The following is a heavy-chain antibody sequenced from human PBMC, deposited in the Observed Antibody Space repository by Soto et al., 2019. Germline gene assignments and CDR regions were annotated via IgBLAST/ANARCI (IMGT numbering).Heavy chain of an antibody. V-gene: IGHV1-18*01. D-gene: IGHD2-15*01. Sequence: QVQLVQSGAEVKKRGASVTVSCKASGYTFTSYGISWVRQAPGQGLEWMGWISAYNGNTNYAQKLQGRVTMTTDTSTSTAYMELRSLRSDDTAVYYWARFGDRRYCSGGSCPYDYWGQGTLVTVSS. CDR3: ARFGDRRYCSGGSCPYDY. CDR1: GYTFTSYG. J-gene: IGHJ4*02. CDR2: ISAYNGNT.